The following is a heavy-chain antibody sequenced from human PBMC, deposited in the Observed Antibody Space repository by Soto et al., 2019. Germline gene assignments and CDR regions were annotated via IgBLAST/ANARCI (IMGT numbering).Heavy chain of an antibody. D-gene: IGHD4-17*01. CDR1: GYSFTSYW. V-gene: IGHV5-51*01. CDR3: ARTSGPLHDYGDYGAFDI. CDR2: IYPGDSDT. J-gene: IGHJ3*02. Sequence: PRESLKISCKGSGYSFTSYWIGWVRQMPGKGLEWMGIIYPGDSDTRYSPSFQGQVTISADKSISTAYLQWSSLKASDTAMYYCARTSGPLHDYGDYGAFDIWGQGTMVTVSS.